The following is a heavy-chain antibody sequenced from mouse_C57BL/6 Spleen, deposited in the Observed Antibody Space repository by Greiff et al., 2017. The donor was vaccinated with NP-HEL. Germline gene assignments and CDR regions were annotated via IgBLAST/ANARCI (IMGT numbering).Heavy chain of an antibody. CDR2: IDPSDSYT. Sequence: QVQLQQPGAELVMPGASVKLSCKASGYTFTSYWMHWVKQRPGQGLEWIGEIDPSDSYTNYNQKFKGKSTLTVDKSSSTAYMQLSSLTSDDSAVYYCARSASSGWVDYWGQGTSVTVSS. CDR3: ARSASSGWVDY. D-gene: IGHD6-2*01. J-gene: IGHJ4*01. V-gene: IGHV1-69*01. CDR1: GYTFTSYW.